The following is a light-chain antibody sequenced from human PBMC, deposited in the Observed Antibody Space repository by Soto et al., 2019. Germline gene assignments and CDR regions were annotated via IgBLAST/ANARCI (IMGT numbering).Light chain of an antibody. J-gene: IGLJ2*01. Sequence: QSALTQPASVSGSPGQSITISCTGTSSDVGSYNLVSWYQQHPGKAPKLMIYEGSRRPSGVSNRFSGSKSGNTASLTISGLQAEDDADYYCCSYSDISTVVFGGGTKLTVL. V-gene: IGLV2-23*01. CDR1: SSDVGSYNL. CDR3: CSYSDISTVV. CDR2: EGS.